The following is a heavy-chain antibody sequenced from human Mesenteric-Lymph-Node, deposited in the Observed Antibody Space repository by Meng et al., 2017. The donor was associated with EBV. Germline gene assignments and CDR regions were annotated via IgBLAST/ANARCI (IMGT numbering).Heavy chain of an antibody. CDR2: VFHIGST. J-gene: IGHJ1*01. V-gene: IGHV4-4*02. CDR1: GGSISGNKW. Sequence: QVQRAESGPGPVKPSGTLSLTCAVSGGSISGNKWWSWIRQPPGKGLEWIGEVFHIGSTNYNPSLKSRVTIALDKSKNQFSLKLTSVTAADTAVYFCARVSEISGTWLDCWGQGTLVTVSS. CDR3: ARVSEISGTWLDC. D-gene: IGHD1-7*01.